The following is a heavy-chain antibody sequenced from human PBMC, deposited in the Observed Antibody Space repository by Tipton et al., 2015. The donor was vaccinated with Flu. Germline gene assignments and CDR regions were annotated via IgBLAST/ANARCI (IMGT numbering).Heavy chain of an antibody. CDR1: EFSFSSYG. CDR2: IWYDGSNK. Sequence: SLRLSCAASEFSFSSYGMHWVRQAPGKGLEWVAVIWYDGSNKYYADSVKGRFTISRDNSKNTLYLQMNSLRAENTAIYYCARDGWQWQPYYFDYWGQGTLVTVSS. V-gene: IGHV3-33*01. J-gene: IGHJ4*02. CDR3: ARDGWQWQPYYFDY. D-gene: IGHD6-19*01.